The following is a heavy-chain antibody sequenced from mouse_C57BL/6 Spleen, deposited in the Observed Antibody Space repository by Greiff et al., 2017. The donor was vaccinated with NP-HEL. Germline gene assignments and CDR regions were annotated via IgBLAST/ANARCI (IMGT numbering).Heavy chain of an antibody. CDR3: ARTTVVTFDY. V-gene: IGHV1-82*01. CDR1: GYAFSSSW. Sequence: VQLQQSGPELVKPGASVKISCKASGYAFSSSWMNWVKQRPGQGLEWIGRIYPGDGDTNYNGKFKGKATLTADKSSSTAYMQLSSLTSEDSAVYFCARTTVVTFDYWGQGTTLTVSS. CDR2: IYPGDGDT. J-gene: IGHJ2*01. D-gene: IGHD1-1*01.